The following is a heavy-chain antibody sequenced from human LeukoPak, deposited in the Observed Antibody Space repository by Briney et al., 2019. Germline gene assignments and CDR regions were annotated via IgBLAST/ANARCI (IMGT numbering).Heavy chain of an antibody. CDR1: GGTFSSYA. D-gene: IGHD2-2*01. V-gene: IGHV1-69*13. CDR3: ASSPRCSSTSCYYYYGMDV. CDR2: IIPIFGTA. J-gene: IGHJ6*02. Sequence: ASVKVSCKASGGTFSSYAISWVRQAPGQGLEWVGGIIPIFGTANYAQKFQGRVTITADESTSTAYMELSSLRSEDTAVYYCASSPRCSSTSCYYYYGMDVWGQGTTVTVSS.